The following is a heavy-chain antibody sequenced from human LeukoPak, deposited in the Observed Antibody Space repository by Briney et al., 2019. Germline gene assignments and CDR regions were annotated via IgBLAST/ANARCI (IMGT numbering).Heavy chain of an antibody. CDR3: ARTVWGSSWLIGY. CDR2: IYYSGST. J-gene: IGHJ4*02. CDR1: GGSISSSSYY. D-gene: IGHD6-13*01. Sequence: SETLSLTCTVSGGSISSSSYYWGWIRQPPGKGLEWIGSIYYSGSTYYNPSLKSRVTISVDTSKNQFSLKLSSVTAADTSVYYCARTVWGSSWLIGYWGQGTLVTVS. V-gene: IGHV4-39*01.